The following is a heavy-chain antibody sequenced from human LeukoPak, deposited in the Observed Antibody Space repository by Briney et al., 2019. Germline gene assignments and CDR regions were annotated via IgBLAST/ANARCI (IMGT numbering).Heavy chain of an antibody. D-gene: IGHD4/OR15-4a*01. CDR3: AKAEVPDFWYSGLDV. CDR2: ITGSGGDS. CDR1: GLTVSSNY. V-gene: IGHV3-23*01. J-gene: IGHJ6*02. Sequence: GGSLRLSCAASGLTVSSNYMSWVRQAPGRGLEWVSSITGSGGDSYYADSVKGRFTISRDNSKNTVYLQLNSLRVEDTAVFYCAKAEVPDFWYSGLDVWGQGTTVTVSS.